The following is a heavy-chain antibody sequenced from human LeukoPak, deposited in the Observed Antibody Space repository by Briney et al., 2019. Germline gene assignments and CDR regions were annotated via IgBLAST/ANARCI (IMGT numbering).Heavy chain of an antibody. J-gene: IGHJ4*02. Sequence: GESLKISCKGSGYSFTSYWIGWVRQMPGKGLEWMGIIYPGDSDTRYSPSFQGQVTISADKSISTAYLQWSSLKASDTAMYYCARLADYGANGGYFDYWGQGTLVTVSS. D-gene: IGHD4-17*01. CDR3: ARLADYGANGGYFDY. CDR1: GYSFTSYW. CDR2: IYPGDSDT. V-gene: IGHV5-51*01.